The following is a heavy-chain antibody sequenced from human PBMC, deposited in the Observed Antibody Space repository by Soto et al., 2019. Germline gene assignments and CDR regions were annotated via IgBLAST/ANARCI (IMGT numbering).Heavy chain of an antibody. CDR2: ISAYNGNT. CDR3: ARRAPPMDV. CDR1: GYTFTSYA. V-gene: IGHV1-18*01. J-gene: IGHJ6*02. Sequence: ASVKVSCKASGYTFTSYAMHWVRQAPGQGLEWMGWISAYNGNTKYAQKLQGRVTMTTDTSTSTANMELRSLRSDDTAVYYCARRAPPMDVWGQGTTVTVSS.